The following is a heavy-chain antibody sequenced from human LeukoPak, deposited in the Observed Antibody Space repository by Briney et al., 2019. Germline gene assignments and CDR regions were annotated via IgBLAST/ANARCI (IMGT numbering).Heavy chain of an antibody. CDR1: GFTFSSYS. V-gene: IGHV3-21*06. CDR2: ISSSSSYI. J-gene: IGHJ4*02. D-gene: IGHD1-26*01. Sequence: PGGSLRLSCAASGFTFSSYSMSWVRQAPGKGLEWVSSISSSSSYIYYADSVKGRFTISRDNAKSSLYLQMNSLRAEDTAVYYCASTVVGATYYFDSWGQGTLVTVSS. CDR3: ASTVVGATYYFDS.